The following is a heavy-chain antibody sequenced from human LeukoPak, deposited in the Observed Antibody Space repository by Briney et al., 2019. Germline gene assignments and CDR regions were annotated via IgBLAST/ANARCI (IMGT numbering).Heavy chain of an antibody. J-gene: IGHJ4*02. D-gene: IGHD6-13*01. CDR1: GFTFSNYD. Sequence: GGSLRLSCAASGFTFSNYDMHWVRHAAGKGLEWVSGIGTSGDTYYSGSVKGRFTISRENARNSLYLQMSSLSAGDTAVYYCASSPGYSSSWDAIVNWGQGTLVTVSS. CDR3: ASSPGYSSSWDAIVN. V-gene: IGHV3-13*01. CDR2: IGTSGDT.